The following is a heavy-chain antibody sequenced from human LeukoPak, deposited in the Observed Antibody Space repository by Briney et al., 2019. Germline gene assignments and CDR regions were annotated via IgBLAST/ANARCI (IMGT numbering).Heavy chain of an antibody. J-gene: IGHJ4*02. D-gene: IGHD6-13*01. V-gene: IGHV4-39*07. Sequence: SETLSLTCTVSSGSISTSNYYWGWVRQPPGKALEWIGNIFYSGSTYDSSSLKSRVTISLDTSRNQFSLKLTSVTAADTALYYCAIRFGRLEAGGTPFDSWGQGTLVTVSS. CDR3: AIRFGRLEAGGTPFDS. CDR2: IFYSGST. CDR1: SGSISTSNYY.